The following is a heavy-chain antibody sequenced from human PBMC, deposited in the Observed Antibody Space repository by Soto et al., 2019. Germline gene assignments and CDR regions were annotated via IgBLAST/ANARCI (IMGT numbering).Heavy chain of an antibody. CDR1: GGSISSGGYS. J-gene: IGHJ4*02. V-gene: IGHV4-30-2*01. Sequence: SETLSLTCAVSGGSISSGGYSWSWIRQPPGKGLEWIGYIYHSGSTNYNPSLKSRVTISVDRSKNQFSLKLSSVTAADTAVYYCARRYGVYFYYWGQGTLVTV. CDR3: ARRYGVYFYY. CDR2: IYHSGST. D-gene: IGHD4-17*01.